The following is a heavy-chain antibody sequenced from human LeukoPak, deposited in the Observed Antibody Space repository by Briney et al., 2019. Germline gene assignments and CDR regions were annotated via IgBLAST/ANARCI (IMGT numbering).Heavy chain of an antibody. CDR3: ASQKYDSSGLDH. D-gene: IGHD3-22*01. CDR2: INPSGGST. Sequence: ASVKLSCTASGYTFTSYYMLWVRQAPGQGLGGRGLINPSGGSTSYAQKFQGRVTTTRDTSTSTVYMELSSLRSEETAIYYCASQKYDSSGLDHWGQGTLVTVSS. J-gene: IGHJ4*02. V-gene: IGHV1-46*01. CDR1: GYTFTSYY.